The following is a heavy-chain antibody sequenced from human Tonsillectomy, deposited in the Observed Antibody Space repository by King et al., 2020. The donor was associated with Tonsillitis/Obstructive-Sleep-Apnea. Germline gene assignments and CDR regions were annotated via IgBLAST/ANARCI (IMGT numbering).Heavy chain of an antibody. J-gene: IGHJ4*02. CDR2: IKQDESEK. CDR3: ARTHLRDGVGCFRHFDY. D-gene: IGHD2-15*01. CDR1: GFTFSSFW. V-gene: IGHV3-7*01. Sequence: VQLVESGGGLVQPGGSLRLSCTASGFTFSSFWMSWVRQAPGKGLEWVANIKQDESEKYYVDSVKGRFTISRDNDKTAIFLHMSSLTAEDTAVYFCARTHLRDGVGCFRHFDYWGQGILVTVSS.